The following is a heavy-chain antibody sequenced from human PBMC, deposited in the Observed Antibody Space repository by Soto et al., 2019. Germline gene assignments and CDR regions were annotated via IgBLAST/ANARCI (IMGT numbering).Heavy chain of an antibody. V-gene: IGHV3-30*18. Sequence: QVQLVESGGGVVQPGKSLRLACVGSGFTFSNYGMHWVRQAPGEGLEWVAVISYDEVNINYADSVKGRFTISRDNSKDTFYVQMKSLRPEETAVYLCAKSGTRVTTFWYCDRWGRGTLVTVSS. CDR3: AKSGTRVTTFWYCDR. D-gene: IGHD4-17*01. J-gene: IGHJ2*01. CDR2: ISYDEVNI. CDR1: GFTFSNYG.